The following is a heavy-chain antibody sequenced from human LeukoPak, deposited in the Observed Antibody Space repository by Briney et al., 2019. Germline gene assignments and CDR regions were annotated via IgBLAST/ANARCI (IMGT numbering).Heavy chain of an antibody. CDR2: IYYSGST. D-gene: IGHD3-10*01. CDR1: GGSIRSSDYY. Sequence: ETLSLTCTVSGGSIRSSDYYWGWIRQPPGKGLEWIGSIYYSGSTYYNPSLKSRVTISVDTSKNQFSLKVSSVTAADTAVYYCARDTYYYYGSGSSSKGVDYWGQGTLVTVSS. V-gene: IGHV4-39*07. CDR3: ARDTYYYYGSGSSSKGVDY. J-gene: IGHJ4*02.